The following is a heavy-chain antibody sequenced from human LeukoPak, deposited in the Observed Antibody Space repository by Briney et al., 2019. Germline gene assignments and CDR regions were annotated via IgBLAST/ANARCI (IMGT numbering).Heavy chain of an antibody. V-gene: IGHV4-61*02. J-gene: IGHJ5*02. CDR2: IYTSGST. D-gene: IGHD4-17*01. CDR1: GGSISSSSYY. CDR3: AAGEEDYGDFNWFDP. Sequence: SQTLSLTCTVSGGSISSSSYYWSWIRQPAGKGLEWIGRIYTSGSTNYDPSLKSRVTISVDTSKNQFSLKLSSVTAADTAVYYCAAGEEDYGDFNWFDPWGQGTLVTVSS.